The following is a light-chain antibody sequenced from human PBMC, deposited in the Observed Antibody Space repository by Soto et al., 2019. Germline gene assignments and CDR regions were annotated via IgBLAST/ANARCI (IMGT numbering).Light chain of an antibody. Sequence: QSVLTQPPTASASPGQSVTISCTGTSSDVGGYNYVSWYQQHPGKAPKLVIYEVSKRPSGVPDRFSGSKSGNTASLTVSGLQAEDEADYYCSSYAGSNNLVFGGGTKLTVL. CDR2: EVS. J-gene: IGLJ2*01. CDR3: SSYAGSNNLV. CDR1: SSDVGGYNY. V-gene: IGLV2-8*01.